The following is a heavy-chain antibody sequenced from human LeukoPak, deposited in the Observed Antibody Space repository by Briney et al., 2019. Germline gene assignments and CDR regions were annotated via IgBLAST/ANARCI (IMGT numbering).Heavy chain of an antibody. CDR2: ISISSSYI. J-gene: IGHJ4*02. D-gene: IGHD5-18*01. V-gene: IGHV3-21*01. CDR3: ARDRHTYGFDY. Sequence: GGALRVSCAASGFTFSSDSMNLVRQAPGKGLYCVWSISISSSYIPSADSVTGRLTISRDNAKNSLYLQMNSLRAEDTAVYYCARDRHTYGFDYWGQATLVTVSS. CDR1: GFTFSSDS.